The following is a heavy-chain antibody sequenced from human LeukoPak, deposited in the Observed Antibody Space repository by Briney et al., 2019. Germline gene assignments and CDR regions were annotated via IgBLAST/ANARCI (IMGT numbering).Heavy chain of an antibody. CDR2: INAYNGNT. CDR1: GYTFTSYG. J-gene: IGHJ6*03. V-gene: IGHV1-18*01. D-gene: IGHD6-19*01. CDR3: ARGLTVAGYYYYSNIDV. Sequence: GASVKVSCKASGYTFTSYGISWVRQAPGQGLEWMGWINAYNGNTNYAQKLQGRVTMTTDTSTSTAYMELRSLRSDGTDVYYCARGLTVAGYYYYSNIDVWGKGTTVTISS.